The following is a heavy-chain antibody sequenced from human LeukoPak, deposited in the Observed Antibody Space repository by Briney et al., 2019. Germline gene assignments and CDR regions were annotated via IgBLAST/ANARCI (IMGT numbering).Heavy chain of an antibody. CDR3: ASLEGREYYYDSSGYYL. D-gene: IGHD3-22*01. Sequence: ASVKVSCKASGYTFTGYYMHWVRQAPGQGLEWMGWINPNSGGTNYAQKFQGRVTMTRDTSISTAYMELSRLRSDDTAVYYCASLEGREYYYDSSGYYLWGQGTLVTVSS. J-gene: IGHJ4*02. V-gene: IGHV1-2*02. CDR1: GYTFTGYY. CDR2: INPNSGGT.